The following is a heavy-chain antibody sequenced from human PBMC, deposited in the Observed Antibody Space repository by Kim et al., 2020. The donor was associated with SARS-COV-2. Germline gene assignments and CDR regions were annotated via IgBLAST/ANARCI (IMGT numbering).Heavy chain of an antibody. CDR1: GFTFSSYE. CDR2: ISSSGSTI. D-gene: IGHD2-15*01. V-gene: IGHV3-48*03. CDR3: ARDGVVVAANYYYYGMDV. Sequence: GGSLRLSCAASGFTFSSYEMNWVRQAPGKGLEWVSYISSSGSTIYYADSVKGRLTISRDNAKNSLYLQMNSLRAEDTAVYYCARDGVVVAANYYYYGMDVWGQGTTVTVSS. J-gene: IGHJ6*02.